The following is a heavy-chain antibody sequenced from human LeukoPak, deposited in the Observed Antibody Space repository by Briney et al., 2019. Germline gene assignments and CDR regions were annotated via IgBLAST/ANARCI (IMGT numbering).Heavy chain of an antibody. Sequence: SGTLSLTCAVSGGSISNDGYSWSWIRQPPGKGLEWIGYIYYSGSTYYNPSLRSRVTISIDRSKNQFSLKLSSVTAADTAVYYCARTYCTSTSCYPNWFDPWGQGTLVTVSS. J-gene: IGHJ5*02. CDR1: GGSISNDGYS. CDR3: ARTYCTSTSCYPNWFDP. CDR2: IYYSGST. V-gene: IGHV4-30-2*01. D-gene: IGHD2-2*01.